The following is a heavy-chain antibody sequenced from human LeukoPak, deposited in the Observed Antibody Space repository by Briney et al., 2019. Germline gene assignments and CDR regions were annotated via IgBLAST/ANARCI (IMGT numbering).Heavy chain of an antibody. CDR2: ISSGSSFM. CDR1: GFTVSSNY. D-gene: IGHD3-22*01. V-gene: IGHV3-21*01. J-gene: IGHJ5*02. Sequence: GGSLRLSCAASGFTVSSNYMSWVRQAPGKGLEWVSSISSGSSFMYYADSVKGRFTISRDNAKNSLYLQMNSLRAKDTALYYCARDYYDSSGSSWFDPWGQGTLVTVSS. CDR3: ARDYYDSSGSSWFDP.